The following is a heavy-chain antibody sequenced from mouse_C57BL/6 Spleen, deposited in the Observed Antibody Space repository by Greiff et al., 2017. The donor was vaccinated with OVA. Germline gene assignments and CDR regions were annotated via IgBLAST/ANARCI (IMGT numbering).Heavy chain of an antibody. CDR1: GYAFSSSW. CDR3: ADGYYPAY. Sequence: QVQLQQSGPELVKPGASVKISCKASGYAFSSSWMNWVKQRPGKGLEWIGRIYPGDGDTNYNGKFKGKATLTADKSSSTAYMQLSSLTSEDSAVYFCADGYYPAYWGQGTTLTVSS. J-gene: IGHJ2*01. CDR2: IYPGDGDT. D-gene: IGHD2-3*01. V-gene: IGHV1-82*01.